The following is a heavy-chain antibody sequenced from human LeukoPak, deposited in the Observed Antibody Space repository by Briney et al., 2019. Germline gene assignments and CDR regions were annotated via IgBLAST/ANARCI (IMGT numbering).Heavy chain of an antibody. J-gene: IGHJ4*02. CDR1: GFTFGSYS. CDR2: ISTSSSTI. CDR3: ARWGTTTN. V-gene: IGHV3-48*01. D-gene: IGHD1-26*01. Sequence: GGSLRLSCAASGFTFGSYSMNWVRQAPGKGLEWISYISTSSSTIYYADSVKGRFTISRDNAKNSLYLQMSSLRADDTAVYYCARWGTTTNWGQGTLVTVSS.